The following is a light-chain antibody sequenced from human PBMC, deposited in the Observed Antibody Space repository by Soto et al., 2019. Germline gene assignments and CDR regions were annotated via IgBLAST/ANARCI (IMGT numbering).Light chain of an antibody. CDR3: QQYGSSVT. CDR2: GAS. Sequence: EVVLTQSPGTLSLSPGERATLSCRASQSVGSSYLAWYQQKPGQAPRLLISGASNRATGTPDRFRGSGSGTDFTLTITRLEPEDFAVYYCQQYGSSVTFGQGTRLAIK. V-gene: IGKV3-20*01. J-gene: IGKJ5*01. CDR1: QSVGSSY.